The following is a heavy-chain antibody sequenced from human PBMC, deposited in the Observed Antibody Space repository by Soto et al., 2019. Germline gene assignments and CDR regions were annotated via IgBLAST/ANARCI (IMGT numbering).Heavy chain of an antibody. J-gene: IGHJ4*02. Sequence: SETLSLTCTVSRGSINNSYWTWIRQPPGKRLEWIGYIHYTGSTNYNPSLRGRVTMSVDTSKNQFSLKLSSVTAADTAVYYCVRVANGGLFDNWGPENMVNVSS. D-gene: IGHD2-15*01. V-gene: IGHV4-59*01. CDR2: IHYTGST. CDR3: VRVANGGLFDN. CDR1: RGSINNSY.